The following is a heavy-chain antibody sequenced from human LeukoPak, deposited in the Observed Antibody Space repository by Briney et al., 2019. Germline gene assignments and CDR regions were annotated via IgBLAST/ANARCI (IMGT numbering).Heavy chain of an antibody. D-gene: IGHD3-22*01. J-gene: IGHJ4*02. CDR2: IYSGGST. CDR3: ARDRRGSGYYWYYFDY. CDR1: GFSVNSNY. Sequence: PGGSLRLSCAASGFSVNSNYMSWVRQAPGKGLEWVLVIYSGGSTYYADSVKGRFTISRHISKNTLYLQMNSLRAEDTAVYYCARDRRGSGYYWYYFDYWGQGTLVTVSS. V-gene: IGHV3-53*04.